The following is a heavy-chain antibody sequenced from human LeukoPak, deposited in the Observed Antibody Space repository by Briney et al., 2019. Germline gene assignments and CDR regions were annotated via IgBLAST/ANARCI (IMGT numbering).Heavy chain of an antibody. CDR1: GFTFDDYA. CDR3: ARALAPL. J-gene: IGHJ4*02. Sequence: GRSLRLSCAASGFTFDDYAMHWARQAPGKGLEWVSGISWNSGSIGYADSVKGRFTISRDNAKNSLYLQMNSLRAEDTAVYYCARALAPLWGQGTLVTVSS. V-gene: IGHV3-9*01. D-gene: IGHD3-16*01. CDR2: ISWNSGSI.